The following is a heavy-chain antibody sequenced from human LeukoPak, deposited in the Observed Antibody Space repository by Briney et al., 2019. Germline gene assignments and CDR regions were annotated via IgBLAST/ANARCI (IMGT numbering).Heavy chain of an antibody. D-gene: IGHD6-19*01. CDR2: INHSGST. Sequence: SQTLSLTCAVYGGSFSGYYWSWIRQPPGKGLEWIGEINHSGSTNYNPSLKSRVTISVDTSRNQFSLKLSSVTAADTAVYYCARASLAVAGPNWFDPWGQGTLVTVSS. CDR3: ARASLAVAGPNWFDP. V-gene: IGHV4-34*01. CDR1: GGSFSGYY. J-gene: IGHJ5*02.